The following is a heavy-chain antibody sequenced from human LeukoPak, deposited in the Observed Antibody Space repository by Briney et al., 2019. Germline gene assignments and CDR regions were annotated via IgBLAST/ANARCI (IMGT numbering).Heavy chain of an antibody. Sequence: SEDLSLTCVVSGFSISSGYYWGWIRQPPGRGLEWIVNSHPSGTTFYNSSLKSRVAMSIDTSKNQFSPKLVSVTAADTAVYYCAREAERRIVNWGQGTLVTVSS. CDR2: SHPSGTT. V-gene: IGHV4-38-2*02. J-gene: IGHJ4*02. D-gene: IGHD1-1*01. CDR3: AREAERRIVN. CDR1: GFSISSGYY.